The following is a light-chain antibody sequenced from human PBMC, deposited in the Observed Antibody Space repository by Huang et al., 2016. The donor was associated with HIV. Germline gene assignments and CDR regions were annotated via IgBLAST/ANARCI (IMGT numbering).Light chain of an antibody. CDR3: QQYKSWPL. CDR2: GAS. CDR1: QSVNSN. J-gene: IGKJ1*01. Sequence: EIVMTQSPATLSVSPGDRATLSCRASQSVNSNLAWYQQKPGQAPRLLIYGASTRATGIPAMFSGSGSGTEFTLTISSLQSQDFAVYYCQQYKSWPLFGQGTRVEIK. V-gene: IGKV3-15*01.